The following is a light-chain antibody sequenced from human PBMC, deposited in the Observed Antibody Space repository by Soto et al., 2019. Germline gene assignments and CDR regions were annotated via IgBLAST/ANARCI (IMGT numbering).Light chain of an antibody. Sequence: QLVLTQPPSASGTPGQRVTISCSGSSSSIGSNTVSWYQQVPGTAPKLLIYSNSHRPSGVPDRFSGSKSGTSASLAISGLQSEDEADYYCATWDDSLNGRGLFGGGTKLTVL. CDR2: SNS. V-gene: IGLV1-44*01. J-gene: IGLJ2*01. CDR1: SSSIGSNT. CDR3: ATWDDSLNGRGL.